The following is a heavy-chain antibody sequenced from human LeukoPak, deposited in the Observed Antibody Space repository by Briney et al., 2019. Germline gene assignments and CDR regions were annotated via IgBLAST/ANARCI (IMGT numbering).Heavy chain of an antibody. J-gene: IGHJ3*02. D-gene: IGHD3-10*01. CDR3: ARIGRFDAFDI. Sequence: GGSLRLSCAASGFTFSSYAMHWVRQAPGKGLEWVAVISYDGSNKYYADSVKGRFTISRDNSKNTLYLQMNSLRAEDTAVYYCARIGRFDAFDIWGQGTMVTVSS. CDR2: ISYDGSNK. CDR1: GFTFSSYA. V-gene: IGHV3-30-3*01.